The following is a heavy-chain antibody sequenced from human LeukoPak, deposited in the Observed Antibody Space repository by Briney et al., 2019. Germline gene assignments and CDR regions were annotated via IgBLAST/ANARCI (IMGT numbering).Heavy chain of an antibody. J-gene: IGHJ4*02. D-gene: IGHD3/OR15-3a*01. V-gene: IGHV4-39*02. Sequence: SETLSLTCTVSGGSISSSSFYWGWIRQPPGKGLEWIGTFSYSGITYYNPSLKSRVTMSVDMSNNHVSLKLSSVTAADTAVYYCARPGSDFSEDLDYWGQGTLVTVSS. CDR3: ARPGSDFSEDLDY. CDR1: GGSISSSSFY. CDR2: FSYSGIT.